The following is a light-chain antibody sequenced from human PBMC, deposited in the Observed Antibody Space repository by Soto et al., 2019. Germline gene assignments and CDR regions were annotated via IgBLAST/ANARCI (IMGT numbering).Light chain of an antibody. CDR2: GNS. V-gene: IGLV1-40*01. CDR3: QSYDSSLSGWV. CDR1: SSNIGAGYD. J-gene: IGLJ3*02. Sequence: QLVLTQPPSVSGAPGQRVTISCTGSSSNIGAGYDVHWYQQVPGTAPKLLIHGNSNRPSGVPDRFSGSKSGTSASLAITGLQAEDDADYYCQSYDSSLSGWVFGGGTKLTVL.